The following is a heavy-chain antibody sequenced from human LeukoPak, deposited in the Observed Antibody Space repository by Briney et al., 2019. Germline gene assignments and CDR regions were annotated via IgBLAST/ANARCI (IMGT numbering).Heavy chain of an antibody. CDR1: GFTFSSYS. D-gene: IGHD3-16*01. J-gene: IGHJ4*02. Sequence: GGSLRLSCAASGFTFSSYSMNWVRQAPGKGLEWVSGISPSGDITYYVDSVKGRFTISRDNSKNTVYLEVSSLTAEDTAVYYCAKDDAWLRFGEWSQGTLVTVSS. CDR2: ISPSGDIT. V-gene: IGHV3-23*01. CDR3: AKDDAWLRFGE.